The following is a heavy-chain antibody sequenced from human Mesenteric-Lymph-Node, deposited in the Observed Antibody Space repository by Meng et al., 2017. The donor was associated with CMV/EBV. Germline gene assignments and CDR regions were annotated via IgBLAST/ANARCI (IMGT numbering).Heavy chain of an antibody. Sequence: GGSLRLSCAASGFTFNSFAMTWVRQAPGKGLEWVSTISGSGGGTYYADSVKARFTISRDNSKNTLYLQMNSLRAEDTALYYCAKGDYYDSRFDCWGQGTPVTVSS. CDR2: ISGSGGGT. V-gene: IGHV3-23*01. CDR1: GFTFNSFA. D-gene: IGHD3-22*01. J-gene: IGHJ4*02. CDR3: AKGDYYDSRFDC.